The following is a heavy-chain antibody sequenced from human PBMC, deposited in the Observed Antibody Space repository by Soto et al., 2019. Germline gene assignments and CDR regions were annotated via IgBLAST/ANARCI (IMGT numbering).Heavy chain of an antibody. CDR3: ARAVVPAANDAFDI. D-gene: IGHD2-2*01. CDR2: MNPNSGNT. V-gene: IGHV1-8*01. J-gene: IGHJ3*02. CDR1: GYTFTSYD. Sequence: ASVKVSCKASGYTFTSYDINWVRQATGQGLEWMGWMNPNSGNTGYAQKFQGRVTMTRNTSISTAYMELGSLRSEDTAVYYCARAVVPAANDAFDIWGQGTMVTVSS.